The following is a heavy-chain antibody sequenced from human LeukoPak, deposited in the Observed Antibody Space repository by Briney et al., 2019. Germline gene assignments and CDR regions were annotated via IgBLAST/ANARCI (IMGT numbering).Heavy chain of an antibody. D-gene: IGHD3-3*01. CDR3: ARANYDSSVWAVDWFDP. J-gene: IGHJ5*02. Sequence: PSETLSLTCTVSGGSISSGSYYWSWIRQPAGKGLEWIGRIYTSGSTNYNPSLKSRVTISVDTSKNQFSLKLSSVTAADTAVYYCARANYDSSVWAVDWFDPWGQGTLVTVSS. CDR2: IYTSGST. V-gene: IGHV4-61*02. CDR1: GGSISSGSYY.